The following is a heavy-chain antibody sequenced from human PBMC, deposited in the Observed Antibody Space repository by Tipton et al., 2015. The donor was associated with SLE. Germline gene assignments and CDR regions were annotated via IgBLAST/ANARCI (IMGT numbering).Heavy chain of an antibody. D-gene: IGHD3-3*01. V-gene: IGHV4-34*01. CDR3: ARGGYDFWSGPGNY. J-gene: IGHJ4*02. Sequence: LRLSCAVYGGSFSGYHWSWIRQPPGKGLEWIGEINHSGSATCNPSLKSRVTISLDTSKNQFSLKLRSVTAADTAVYYCARGGYDFWSGPGNYWGQGTLVTVSS. CDR1: GGSFSGYH. CDR2: INHSGSA.